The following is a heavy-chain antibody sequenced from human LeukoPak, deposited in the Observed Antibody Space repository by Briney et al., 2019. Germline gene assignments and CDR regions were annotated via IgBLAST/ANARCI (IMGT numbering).Heavy chain of an antibody. CDR2: ICTGGST. CDR3: ARTVYYYDSSGYYYPPQPDYFDY. V-gene: IGHV4-4*07. J-gene: IGHJ4*02. CDR1: GGSISSYY. Sequence: PSETLSLTCTVSGGSISSYYWSWIRQPAGKGLEWIGRICTGGSTNYNPSLKSRVTMSVDTSKNQFSLKLSSVTAADTAVYYCARTVYYYDSSGYYYPPQPDYFDYWGQGTLVTVSS. D-gene: IGHD3-22*01.